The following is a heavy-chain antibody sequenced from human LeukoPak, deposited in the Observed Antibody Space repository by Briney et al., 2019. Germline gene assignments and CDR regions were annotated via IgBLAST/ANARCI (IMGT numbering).Heavy chain of an antibody. CDR1: EFTFSSYT. CDR2: ISSTSTYI. CDR3: ARGGGNFDY. Sequence: TGGSLRLSCAASEFTFSSYTINWVRQAPGKGLEWVSSISSTSTYISYADSVKGRFTISRDNAKNSLYLQMNSLRAEDTAVYHCARGGGNFDYWGQGTLVTVSS. D-gene: IGHD2-15*01. V-gene: IGHV3-21*01. J-gene: IGHJ4*02.